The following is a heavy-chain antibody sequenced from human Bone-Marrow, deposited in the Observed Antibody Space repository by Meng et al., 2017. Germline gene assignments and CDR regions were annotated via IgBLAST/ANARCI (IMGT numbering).Heavy chain of an antibody. CDR3: ARGRVVAATNPKFDY. CDR2: INHSGST. V-gene: IGHV4-34*01. Sequence: QVQLQQWGAGLLKPSEPLSLTFAVYGGSFSGYYWSWIRQPPGKGLEWIGEINHSGSTNYNPSLKSRVTISVDTSKNQFSLKLSSVTAADTAVYYCARGRVVAATNPKFDYWGQGTLVTVSS. J-gene: IGHJ4*02. CDR1: GGSFSGYY. D-gene: IGHD2-15*01.